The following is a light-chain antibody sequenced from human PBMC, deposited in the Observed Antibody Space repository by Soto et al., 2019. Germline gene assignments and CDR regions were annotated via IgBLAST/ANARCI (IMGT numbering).Light chain of an antibody. CDR3: QSYDSSLRGWV. Sequence: QSVLTQPPSVSGAPGQRVTISCTGSSSNIGAGYDVHWYQQLPGTAPKLLIYGNSNRPSGVPDRFSGSNSGTSASLAITGPRAEDDSDYYSQSYDSSLRGWVFGGGTKLTVL. CDR1: SSNIGAGYD. CDR2: GNS. V-gene: IGLV1-40*01. J-gene: IGLJ3*02.